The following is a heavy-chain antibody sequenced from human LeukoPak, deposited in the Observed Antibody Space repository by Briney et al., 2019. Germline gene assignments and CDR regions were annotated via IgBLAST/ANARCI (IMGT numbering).Heavy chain of an antibody. Sequence: PGGSLRLSCAASGFTFSSYWMHWVRRAPGKGLVWVSRINSDGSSTSYADSVKGRFTISRDNAKNTLYLQMNSLRAEDTAVYYCARPPSPYYYYGMDVWGQGTTVTVSS. CDR2: INSDGSST. V-gene: IGHV3-74*01. CDR1: GFTFSSYW. J-gene: IGHJ6*02. CDR3: ARPPSPYYYYGMDV.